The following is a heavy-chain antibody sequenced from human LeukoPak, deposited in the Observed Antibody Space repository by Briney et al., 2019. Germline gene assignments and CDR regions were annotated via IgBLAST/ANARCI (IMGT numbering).Heavy chain of an antibody. V-gene: IGHV3-15*01. Sequence: GGSLRLSCAASGFTFSNAWMSWVRQAPGKGLEWVGRIKSKTDGGTTDYAAPVKGRFTISRDDSKNTLYLQMNSLETEDTAVYYCTTERFLEWDNWFDPWGQGTLVTVSS. J-gene: IGHJ5*02. CDR3: TTERFLEWDNWFDP. D-gene: IGHD3-3*01. CDR1: GFTFSNAW. CDR2: IKSKTDGGTT.